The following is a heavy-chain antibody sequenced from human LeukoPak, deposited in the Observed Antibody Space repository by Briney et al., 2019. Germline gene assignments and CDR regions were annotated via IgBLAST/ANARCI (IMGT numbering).Heavy chain of an antibody. D-gene: IGHD2-8*01. CDR3: AKDTSIGKYCTNGVCSPFDY. V-gene: IGHV3-23*01. J-gene: IGHJ4*02. CDR2: ISDSGDYT. CDR1: GFTFSSYA. Sequence: GGSLRLSCAGSGFTFSSYAISWVRQAPGQGLEWVSVISDSGDYTSYADSVRGRFTISRDNSRNTLYLQMISLRPEDTAVYYCAKDTSIGKYCTNGVCSPFDYGGQGTLVTVSS.